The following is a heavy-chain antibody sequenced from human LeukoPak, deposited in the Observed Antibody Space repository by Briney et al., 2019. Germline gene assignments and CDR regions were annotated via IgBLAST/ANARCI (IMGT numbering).Heavy chain of an antibody. CDR2: IYYSGST. CDR1: GGSISSYY. Sequence: NPSETLSLTCTVSGGSISSYYWSWIRQPPGKGLEWIGYIYYSGSTNYNPSLKSRVTISVDTSNNQFSLKLSSVTAADTAVYYCARVGVITYFDYWGQGTLVTVSS. CDR3: ARVGVITYFDY. V-gene: IGHV4-59*01. D-gene: IGHD3-22*01. J-gene: IGHJ4*02.